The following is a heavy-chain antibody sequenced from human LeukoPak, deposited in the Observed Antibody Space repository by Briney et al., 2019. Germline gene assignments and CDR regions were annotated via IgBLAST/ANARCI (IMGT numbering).Heavy chain of an antibody. CDR1: GFTFNNYA. CDR3: SRFSYYDILTGSKKPDNWFDP. V-gene: IGHV3-23*01. Sequence: PGGSLRLSCAVSGFTFNNYAISWVRQAPGKGLEWVSAISSGGTTYYADSVKGRFTISRDNSKNTLYLQMYSLRAEDTAVYYCSRFSYYDILTGSKKPDNWFDPWGQGTLVTVSS. J-gene: IGHJ5*02. D-gene: IGHD3-9*01. CDR2: ISSGGTT.